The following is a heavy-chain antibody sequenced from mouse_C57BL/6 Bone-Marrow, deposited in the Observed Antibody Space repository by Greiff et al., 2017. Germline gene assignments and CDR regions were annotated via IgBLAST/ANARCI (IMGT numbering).Heavy chain of an antibody. D-gene: IGHD1-1*01. V-gene: IGHV5-4*01. J-gene: IGHJ3*01. CDR2: ISDGGSYT. CDR1: GFTFSSYA. Sequence: EVKVVESGGGLVKPGGSLKLSCAASGFTFSSYAISWVRRTPEKRLGWVATISDGGSYTYYPDNVKGRFTISRDNAKNNLYLQMSHLKSEDTAMYYCARDRVYYGSSFWFAYWGQGTLVTVSA. CDR3: ARDRVYYGSSFWFAY.